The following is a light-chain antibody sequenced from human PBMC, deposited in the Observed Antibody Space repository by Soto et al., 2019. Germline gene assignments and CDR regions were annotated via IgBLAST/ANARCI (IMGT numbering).Light chain of an antibody. V-gene: IGKV3-15*01. CDR2: GAS. Sequence: EIVMTQFPATLSKSPGESATFSCRASQSISTKLAWYQQRPGQAPRLLMYGASTGATGIPARFRGSGSGTEFTLTISSLQSEDFAMYYCQQSSNWPPWTFGRGTRVEI. CDR1: QSISTK. J-gene: IGKJ1*01. CDR3: QQSSNWPPWT.